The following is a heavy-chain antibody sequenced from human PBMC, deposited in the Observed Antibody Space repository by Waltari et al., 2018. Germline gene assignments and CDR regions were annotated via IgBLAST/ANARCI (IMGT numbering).Heavy chain of an antibody. CDR1: GFTFSSDA. CDR2: ISGSGGST. Sequence: EVQLLESGGGLVQPGGSLRLSCAASGFTFSSDAMCWVLQAPGKGLEWVSAISGSGGSTYYADSVKGRFTISRDNSKNTLYLQMNSLRAEDTAVYYCAKGNERAVAGYIFQHWGQGTLVTVSS. CDR3: AKGNERAVAGYIFQH. V-gene: IGHV3-23*01. D-gene: IGHD6-19*01. J-gene: IGHJ1*01.